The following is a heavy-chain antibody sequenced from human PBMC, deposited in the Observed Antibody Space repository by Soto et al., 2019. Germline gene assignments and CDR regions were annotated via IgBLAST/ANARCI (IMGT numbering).Heavy chain of an antibody. Sequence: QVQLVQYGAGVKTPESSVKVSCKASGGTFSSYASSWVRQAPAQGLEWMGGIIPIFGTANYAQKFQGRVTITADEFTSTAYRELSSLRSEDTGVYYCAIGPGPIYYFDYWGQGTLVTVSS. J-gene: IGHJ4*02. V-gene: IGHV1-69*12. CDR2: IIPIFGTA. CDR3: AIGPGPIYYFDY. CDR1: GGTFSSYA.